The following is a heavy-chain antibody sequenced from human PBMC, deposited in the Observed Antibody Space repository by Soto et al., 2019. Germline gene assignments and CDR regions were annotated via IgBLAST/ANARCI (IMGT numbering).Heavy chain of an antibody. J-gene: IGHJ4*02. Sequence: EVQLLESGGGLVQPGGSLRLSCAASGFTFSSYAMGWVRQAPGKGLEWVSSISSSGGSTYYADSVRGRLTISRDNSKNTLYLQMNSLRTEDTAAYSCAKVPSKGPGNRYYFDFWGQGTLVTVSS. CDR3: AKVPSKGPGNRYYFDF. V-gene: IGHV3-23*01. CDR1: GFTFSSYA. CDR2: ISSSGGST.